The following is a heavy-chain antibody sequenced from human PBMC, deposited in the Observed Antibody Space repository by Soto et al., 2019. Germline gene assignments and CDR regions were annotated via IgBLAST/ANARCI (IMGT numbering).Heavy chain of an antibody. CDR3: ARDTTVGHGMDV. D-gene: IGHD4-4*01. CDR1: GFTFSSYS. J-gene: IGHJ6*02. CDR2: ISSSSSYI. Sequence: EVQLVESGGGLVKPGGSLRLSCAASGFTFSSYSMNWVRQAPGKGLEWVSSISSSSSYIYYADSVKDRFTISRENAKNSLFLQMNSLRAEDTAVYYCARDTTVGHGMDVWGQGTTVTVSS. V-gene: IGHV3-21*01.